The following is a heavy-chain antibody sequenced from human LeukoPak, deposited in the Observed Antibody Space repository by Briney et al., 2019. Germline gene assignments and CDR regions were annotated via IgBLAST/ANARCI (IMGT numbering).Heavy chain of an antibody. V-gene: IGHV3-48*03. Sequence: PGGSLRLSCAASGFTFRSYEMNWVRQAPGKGLEWVSYISRSGTTIYYVDSVKGRFTISRDNAKNSLCLQMNSLRAEDTAVYYCARDPPPYSSGWHGSVWGQGTLVTVSS. J-gene: IGHJ4*02. D-gene: IGHD6-19*01. CDR2: ISRSGTTI. CDR1: GFTFRSYE. CDR3: ARDPPPYSSGWHGSV.